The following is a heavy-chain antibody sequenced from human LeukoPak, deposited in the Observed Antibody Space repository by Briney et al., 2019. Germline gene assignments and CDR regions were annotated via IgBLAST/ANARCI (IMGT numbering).Heavy chain of an antibody. D-gene: IGHD2-15*01. Sequence: PSETLSLTCTVSDGSVSTSNYYWGWIRQPPGKGLEWIGRIYYSGTTYSNPSLKGRVTISLDTSKNQFSLKLSSVIAADTAVYYCARTSLIVVAATQGPDAFDIWGQGTMVTVFS. CDR2: IYYSGTT. CDR1: DGSVSTSNYY. V-gene: IGHV4-39*01. CDR3: ARTSLIVVAATQGPDAFDI. J-gene: IGHJ3*02.